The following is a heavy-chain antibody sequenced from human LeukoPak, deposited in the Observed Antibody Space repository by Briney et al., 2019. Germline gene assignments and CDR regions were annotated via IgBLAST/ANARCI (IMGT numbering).Heavy chain of an antibody. Sequence: PSETLSLTCTVSGGSISNSGYYWGWIRQPPGKGLEWIGSIYYTGNTYYNPSLNSRVTISVDTSRNQFSLKLSSVTDADTAIYYCARLTSGWYVIYWGQGTLVTVSS. CDR1: GGSISNSGYY. CDR2: IYYTGNT. D-gene: IGHD6-19*01. CDR3: ARLTSGWYVIY. V-gene: IGHV4-39*01. J-gene: IGHJ4*02.